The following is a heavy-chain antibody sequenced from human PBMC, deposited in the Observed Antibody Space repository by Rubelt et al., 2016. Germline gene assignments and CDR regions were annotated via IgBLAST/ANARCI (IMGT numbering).Heavy chain of an antibody. CDR2: ISGGGGTT. Sequence: YAMSWVRQAPGKGLECVSGISGGGGTTYYADSVKGRFTISRDNSKNTLYLQMNSLRDEDTAVYFCARDFAGAHYYYGMDVWGQGTTVTVSS. D-gene: IGHD3-10*01. J-gene: IGHJ6*02. V-gene: IGHV3-23*01. CDR1: YA. CDR3: ARDFAGAHYYYGMDV.